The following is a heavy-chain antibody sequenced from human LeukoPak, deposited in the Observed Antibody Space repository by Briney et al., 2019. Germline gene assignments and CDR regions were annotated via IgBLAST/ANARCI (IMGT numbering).Heavy chain of an antibody. Sequence: PPGGSLRLSCTASGFTFGDYAMNWVRQAPGKGLEWVGFIRSRDYGGTTEYAPSVKGRFTISRDDSKSIAYLQMNSLKTEDTAIYYCTAKGGGGSSWYYFDYWGQGTPVTVSS. CDR2: IRSRDYGGTT. V-gene: IGHV3-49*04. CDR1: GFTFGDYA. J-gene: IGHJ4*02. D-gene: IGHD6-13*01. CDR3: TAKGGGGSSWYYFDY.